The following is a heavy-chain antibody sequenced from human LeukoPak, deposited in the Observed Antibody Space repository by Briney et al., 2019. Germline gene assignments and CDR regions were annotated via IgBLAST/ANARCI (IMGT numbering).Heavy chain of an antibody. V-gene: IGHV3-74*01. Sequence: GGSLRLSCAASGFTFSSYWMHWVRQAPGKGLVWVSHINSDGSNTTYADSVKGRFTISRDTAKNTLYLQMNSLRAEDTAVYYCARGRAFYYDTLTGYYLDAFDIWGQGTMVTVSS. CDR2: INSDGSNT. CDR1: GFTFSSYW. D-gene: IGHD3-9*01. CDR3: ARGRAFYYDTLTGYYLDAFDI. J-gene: IGHJ3*02.